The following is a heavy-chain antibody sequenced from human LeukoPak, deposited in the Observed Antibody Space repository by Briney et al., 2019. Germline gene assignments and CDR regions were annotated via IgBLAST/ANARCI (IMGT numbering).Heavy chain of an antibody. V-gene: IGHV3-74*01. J-gene: IGHJ4*02. CDR1: GFTFSTYW. CDR3: VRDNYGVDH. Sequence: GGSLRLSCAAPGFTFSTYWMQWVRQAPGKGLVWVSHTNGDGSSTTYADSVKGRFTISRDNAKNTLYLQMNSQRAEDTAVYYCVRDNYGVDHWGQGTLVTVSS. D-gene: IGHD4-17*01. CDR2: TNGDGSST.